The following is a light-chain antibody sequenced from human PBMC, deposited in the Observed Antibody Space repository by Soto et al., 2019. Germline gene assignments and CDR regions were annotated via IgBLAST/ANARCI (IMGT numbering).Light chain of an antibody. V-gene: IGKV1D-8*01. CDR3: QHYNSYSEA. CDR1: QGISSY. Sequence: VIWMTQSPSLLSASPEDRVTISCRMSQGISSYLAWYQQKPGKAPKLLIYKASTLKSGVPSRFSGSGSGTEFTLTISSLQPDDFATYYCQHYNSYSEAFGQGTKVDIK. J-gene: IGKJ1*01. CDR2: KAS.